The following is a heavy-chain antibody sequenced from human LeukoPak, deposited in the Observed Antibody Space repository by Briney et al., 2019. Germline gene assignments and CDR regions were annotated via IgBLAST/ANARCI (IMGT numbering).Heavy chain of an antibody. Sequence: GESLKISCKGSGYSFTSYWIGWVRQMPGKGLEWMGIIYPGDSDTRYSPSFQGQVTISADKSISTAYLQWSSLKASDTAMYYCARDDSSGWYYYYYGMDVWGQGTMVTVSS. V-gene: IGHV5-51*01. CDR2: IYPGDSDT. CDR1: GYSFTSYW. J-gene: IGHJ6*02. CDR3: ARDDSSGWYYYYYGMDV. D-gene: IGHD6-19*01.